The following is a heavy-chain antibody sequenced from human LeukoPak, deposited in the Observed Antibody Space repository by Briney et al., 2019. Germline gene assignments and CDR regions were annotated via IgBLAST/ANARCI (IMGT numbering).Heavy chain of an antibody. D-gene: IGHD2-15*01. Sequence: PSETLSLTCSVSGGSISTSSHYWGWFRQPLGKGLEWIGSLYKSGSTYYNASLSGRATVSVDTSKNQFSLKLNYVPAADTAVYYCARQWAEWLLLRGWVDPWGQGILVTVSS. CDR1: GGSISTSSHY. V-gene: IGHV4-39*01. CDR2: LYKSGST. CDR3: ARQWAEWLLLRGWVDP. J-gene: IGHJ5*02.